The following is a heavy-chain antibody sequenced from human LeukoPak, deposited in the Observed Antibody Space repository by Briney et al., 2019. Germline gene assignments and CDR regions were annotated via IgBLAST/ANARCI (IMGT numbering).Heavy chain of an antibody. Sequence: GGSQRLSCAASGFTFSDYYMSWIRQAPGKGLEWVSYISSSGSTIYYADSVKGRFTISRDNAKNSLYLQMNSLRAEDTAVYYCARGYCSSTSCYSNGVYWGQGTLVTVSS. J-gene: IGHJ4*02. CDR2: ISSSGSTI. CDR3: ARGYCSSTSCYSNGVY. CDR1: GFTFSDYY. V-gene: IGHV3-11*01. D-gene: IGHD2-2*02.